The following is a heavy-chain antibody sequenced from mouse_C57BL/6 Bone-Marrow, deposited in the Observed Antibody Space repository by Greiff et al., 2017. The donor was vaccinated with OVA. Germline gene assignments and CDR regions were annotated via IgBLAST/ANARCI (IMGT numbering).Heavy chain of an antibody. V-gene: IGHV1-18*01. CDR2: INPNNGGT. CDR1: GYTFTDYN. Sequence: EVQLQQSGPELVKPGASVKIPCKASGYTFTDYNMDWVKQSHGKSLEWIGDINPNNGGTIYNQKFKGKATLTVDKSSSTAYLELRSLTSEDTAVDYCARKEGKWLLFDYWGQGTTLTVSS. J-gene: IGHJ2*01. CDR3: ARKEGKWLLFDY. D-gene: IGHD2-3*01.